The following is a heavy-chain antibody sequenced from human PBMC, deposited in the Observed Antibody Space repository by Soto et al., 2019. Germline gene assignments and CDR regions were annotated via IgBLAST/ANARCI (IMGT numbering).Heavy chain of an antibody. CDR3: ARDPGYSYGST. CDR1: GYTFTNYA. Sequence: ASVKVSCKASGYTFTNYAMHWVRQAPGQRLEWMGWINAGNGNRKYSRKFQGRVTITRDTSASTAYMELSSLRSEDTAVYYCARDPGYSYGSTWGQGTLVTVSS. CDR2: INAGNGNR. J-gene: IGHJ5*02. V-gene: IGHV1-3*01. D-gene: IGHD5-18*01.